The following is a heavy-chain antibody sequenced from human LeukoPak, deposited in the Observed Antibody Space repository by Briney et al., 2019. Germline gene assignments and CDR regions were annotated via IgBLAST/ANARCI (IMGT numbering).Heavy chain of an antibody. Sequence: GGSLRLSCAASGFTFSNFWMSWVRQAPGKGLEWVANINPDGSAKYYVDSVKGRFTISRDNAENSLYLQMNSLRPEDTAVYYCARHLSTYSYGLDVWGQGTTVTVSS. CDR3: ARHLSTYSYGLDV. CDR2: INPDGSAK. J-gene: IGHJ6*02. CDR1: GFTFSNFW. V-gene: IGHV3-7*01.